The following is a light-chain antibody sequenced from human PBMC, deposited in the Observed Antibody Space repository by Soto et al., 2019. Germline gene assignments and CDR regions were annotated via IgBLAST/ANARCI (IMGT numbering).Light chain of an antibody. V-gene: IGLV2-14*01. Sequence: QSALTQPASVSGSPGQSITISCTGTSSDVGGYNYVSWYQQHPGKAPKLMIYDVSNRPSGVSNRFSGSKSGNTASLTLSGIQAEDEADYYCSSYTSSSTVVFGGGTKLTVL. CDR2: DVS. CDR3: SSYTSSSTVV. CDR1: SSDVGGYNY. J-gene: IGLJ2*01.